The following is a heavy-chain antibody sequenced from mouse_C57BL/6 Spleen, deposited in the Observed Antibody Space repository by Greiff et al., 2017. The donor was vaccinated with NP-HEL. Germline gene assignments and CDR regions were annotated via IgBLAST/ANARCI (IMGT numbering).Heavy chain of an antibody. V-gene: IGHV5-17*01. CDR1: GFTFSDYG. CDR2: ISSGSSTI. D-gene: IGHD2-4*01. CDR3: ARGDYDYGAWFAY. J-gene: IGHJ3*01. Sequence: VQLKESGGGLVKPGGSLKLSCAASGFTFSDYGMHWVRQAPEKGLEWVAYISSGSSTIYYADTVKGRFTISRDNAKNTLFLQMTSLRSEDTAMYYCARGDYDYGAWFAYWGQGTLVTVSA.